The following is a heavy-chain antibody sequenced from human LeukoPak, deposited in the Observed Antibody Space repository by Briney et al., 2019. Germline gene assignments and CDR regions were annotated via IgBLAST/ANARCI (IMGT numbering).Heavy chain of an antibody. D-gene: IGHD3-22*01. V-gene: IGHV1-18*01. J-gene: IGHJ4*02. CDR2: ISAYNGNT. Sequence: VKVSCKASGYTFTSYGISWVRQAPGQGLEWMGWISAYNGNTNYAQKLQGRVTMTTDTSTSTAYMELRSLRSDDTAVYYCARRGYYDSSGYYHYWGQGTLVTVSS. CDR1: GYTFTSYG. CDR3: ARRGYYDSSGYYHY.